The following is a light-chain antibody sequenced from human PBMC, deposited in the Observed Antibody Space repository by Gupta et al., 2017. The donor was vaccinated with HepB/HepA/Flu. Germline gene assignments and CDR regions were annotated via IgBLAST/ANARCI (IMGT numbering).Light chain of an antibody. Sequence: ILMILSLLSLPVTPGEPASLPCLSSQALLYLVAYNYVHWYLQRPGQSPQLLLYVTSNRASGVPDRFSGSESGTDFTLKISRVEAEDVGVYYCMQGLQAPLTFGGGTKLEIK. V-gene: IGKV2-28*01. J-gene: IGKJ4*01. CDR1: QALLYLVAYNY. CDR2: VTS. CDR3: MQGLQAPLT.